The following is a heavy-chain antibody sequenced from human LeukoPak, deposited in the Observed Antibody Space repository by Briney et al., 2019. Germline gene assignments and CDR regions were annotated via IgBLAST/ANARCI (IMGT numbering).Heavy chain of an antibody. CDR2: ISGDGGST. CDR1: GFTFDDYA. D-gene: IGHD5-18*01. V-gene: IGHV3-43*02. Sequence: GGFLRLSCAASGFTFDDYAMHWVRQAPGKGLEWVSLISGDGGSTYYADSVKGRFTISRDNSKNSLYLQMNSLRTEDTALYYCAKGGYSYGYTNYYYYGMDVWGQGTTVTVSS. J-gene: IGHJ6*02. CDR3: AKGGYSYGYTNYYYYGMDV.